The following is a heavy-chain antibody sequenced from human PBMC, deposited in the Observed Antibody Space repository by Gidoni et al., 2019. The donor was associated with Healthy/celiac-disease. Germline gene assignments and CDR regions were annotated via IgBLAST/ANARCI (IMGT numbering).Heavy chain of an antibody. CDR2: IYYSGST. J-gene: IGHJ5*02. CDR3: ARGGQIFRVNWFDP. CDR1: GGSISSSSYY. V-gene: IGHV4-39*01. Sequence: QLQLQESGPGLVKPSETLSLTCTVSGGSISSSSYYWGWIRQPPGKGLEWIGSIYYSGSTYYNPSLKSRVTISVDTSKNQFSLKLSSVTAADTAVYYCARGGQIFRVNWFDPWGQGTLVTVSS. D-gene: IGHD2-15*01.